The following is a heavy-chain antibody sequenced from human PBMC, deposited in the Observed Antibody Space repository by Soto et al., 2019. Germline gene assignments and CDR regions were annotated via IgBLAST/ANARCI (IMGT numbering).Heavy chain of an antibody. CDR3: ARDQEGYIPDY. V-gene: IGHV1-2*02. D-gene: IGHD5-12*01. CDR2: INPNSGGT. CDR1: GYTFTGYY. Sequence: QVQLVQSGAEVKKPGASVKVSCKASGYTFTGYYMHWVRQAPGQGLEWMGWINPNSGGTKYAQKVQGRVTMTRDTSISTAYMELSRLRSDETAVYFCARDQEGYIPDYWGQGTLVTVSS. J-gene: IGHJ4*02.